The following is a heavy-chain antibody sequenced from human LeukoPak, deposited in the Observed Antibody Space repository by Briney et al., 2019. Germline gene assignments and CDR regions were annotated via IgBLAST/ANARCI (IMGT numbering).Heavy chain of an antibody. CDR1: GGSISSSSYY. CDR2: IYYSGST. Sequence: SETLSLTCTVSGGSISSSSYYWGWIRQLPGKGLEWIGSIYYSGSTNYNPSLKSRATISVDTSKNQFSLKLSSVTAADTAAYYCARGSGFADYWGQGTLVTVSS. D-gene: IGHD3-10*01. V-gene: IGHV4-39*07. J-gene: IGHJ4*02. CDR3: ARGSGFADY.